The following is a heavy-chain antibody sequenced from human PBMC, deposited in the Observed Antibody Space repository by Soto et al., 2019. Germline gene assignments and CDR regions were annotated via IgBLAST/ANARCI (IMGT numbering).Heavy chain of an antibody. J-gene: IGHJ6*02. CDR2: INPNSGGT. V-gene: IGHV1-2*04. Sequence: ASVKVSCKASGYTFTGYYMHWVRQAPGQGLEWMGWINPNSGGTNYAQKFQGWVTMTRDTSISTAYMELSRLRSDDTAVYYCAGAGYYYYYGMDVWGQGTTVTVSS. CDR1: GYTFTGYY. CDR3: AGAGYYYYYGMDV.